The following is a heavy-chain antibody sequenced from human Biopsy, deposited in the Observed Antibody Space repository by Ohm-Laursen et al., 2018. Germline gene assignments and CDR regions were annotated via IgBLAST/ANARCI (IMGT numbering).Heavy chain of an antibody. V-gene: IGHV4-39*01. CDR2: IYYSGST. J-gene: IGHJ4*02. Sequence: TLSLTCLVTGGSISRSSYYWDWIRQPPGKGLEWIGSIYYSGSTYYNPSLKSRVTISADRSKNQFSLKLTSVTAADTAMYYCARQEFATSPLDYWGQGSLVTVSS. D-gene: IGHD3-10*01. CDR1: GGSISRSSYY. CDR3: ARQEFATSPLDY.